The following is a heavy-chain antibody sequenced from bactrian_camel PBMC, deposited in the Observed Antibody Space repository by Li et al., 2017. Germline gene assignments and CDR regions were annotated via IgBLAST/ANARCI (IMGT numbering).Heavy chain of an antibody. Sequence: QLVESGGDLVQPEGSLRLSCAASGFTFSSYWMNWVRQAPGKGLEWVSSSGGSSTFYADSVKGRFTVSRDNAKNMLYLQMNTLKPEDTAMYFCAAEYSDSWSFGSWGQGTQVTVS. CDR1: GFTFSSYW. CDR2: SGGSST. CDR3: AAEYSDSWSFGS. J-gene: IGHJ6*01. V-gene: IGHV3S1*01. D-gene: IGHD6*01.